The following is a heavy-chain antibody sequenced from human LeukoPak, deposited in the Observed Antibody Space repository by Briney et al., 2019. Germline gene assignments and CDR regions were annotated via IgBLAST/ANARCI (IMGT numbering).Heavy chain of an antibody. CDR3: AKDAYYDILTGSNFDY. D-gene: IGHD3-9*01. CDR2: FSWNSGSI. J-gene: IGHJ4*02. V-gene: IGHV3-9*01. Sequence: GRSVRLSCAASGFTFDDYAMHWVRQAPGEGLEWVLGFSWNSGSIDYADSLKGRFTISRDNAKNSLYLQMNSLRAEDTALYYCAKDAYYDILTGSNFDYWGQGTLVTVSS. CDR1: GFTFDDYA.